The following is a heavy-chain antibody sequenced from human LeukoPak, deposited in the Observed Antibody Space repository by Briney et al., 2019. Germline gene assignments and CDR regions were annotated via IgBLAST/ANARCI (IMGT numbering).Heavy chain of an antibody. J-gene: IGHJ2*01. Sequence: SGPTLVNPTQTLTLTCSFSGFSLSATGVGVGWIRQPPGKALEWLALIYWDDDKRYSPSLKRRLAITNDTSKNQVVLTMTNIDPVDTATYFCAHSYITSAGSYYWYFDLWGRGTLVTVSS. D-gene: IGHD6-13*01. V-gene: IGHV2-5*02. CDR2: IYWDDDK. CDR1: GFSLSATGVG. CDR3: AHSYITSAGSYYWYFDL.